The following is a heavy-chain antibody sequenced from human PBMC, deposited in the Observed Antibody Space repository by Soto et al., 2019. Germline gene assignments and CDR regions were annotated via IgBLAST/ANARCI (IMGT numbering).Heavy chain of an antibody. Sequence: KPSETLSLTCGVSGGSVFSSSWWSWLRQSPGKGLEWIGEIYHAGSPNYNPSFQSRVTILLDKSKNNFSPRLTSVTAADAATYYCARGSSFRGDFDIWGQGTTVTVSS. J-gene: IGHJ3*02. CDR3: ARGSSFRGDFDI. CDR2: IYHAGSP. CDR1: GGSVFSSSW. V-gene: IGHV4-4*02. D-gene: IGHD2-21*01.